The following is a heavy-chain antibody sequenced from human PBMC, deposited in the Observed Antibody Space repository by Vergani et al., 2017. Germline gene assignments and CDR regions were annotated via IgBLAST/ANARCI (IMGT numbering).Heavy chain of an antibody. J-gene: IGHJ6*04. CDR2: IGVDGDR. D-gene: IGHD1-1*01. CDR3: AKEFCGTGNCYGWNHLEV. V-gene: IGHV3-13*01. CDR1: GFTFSSND. Sequence: EVQLLESGGGLVQPGGSLRLTCTVSGFTFSSNDFHGVRQTAGKGLGWGSSIGVDGDRYYSDSVNGRFTISRDNGQSYLYLDMDNLRVEDTALYFCAKEFCGTGNCYGWNHLEVWGEGTSVTVSS.